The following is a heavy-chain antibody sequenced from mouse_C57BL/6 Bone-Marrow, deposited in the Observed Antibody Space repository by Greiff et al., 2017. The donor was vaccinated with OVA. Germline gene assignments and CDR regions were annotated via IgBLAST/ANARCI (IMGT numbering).Heavy chain of an antibody. CDR1: GYSITSGYY. Sequence: DVQLQESGPGLVKPSQSLSLTCSVTGYSITSGYYWNWIRQFPGNKLEWMGYISYDGSNNYNPSLKNRISITRDTSKNQFFLKLNSVTTEDTATYYCAREITTGDYWGQGTTLTVSS. D-gene: IGHD1-1*01. J-gene: IGHJ2*01. V-gene: IGHV3-6*01. CDR2: ISYDGSN. CDR3: AREITTGDY.